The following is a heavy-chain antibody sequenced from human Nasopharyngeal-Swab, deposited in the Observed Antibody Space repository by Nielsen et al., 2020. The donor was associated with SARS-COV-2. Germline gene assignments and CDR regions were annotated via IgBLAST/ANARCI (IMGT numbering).Heavy chain of an antibody. Sequence: SGPTLVKPTETLTLTCTVSGFSLSNARMGVSWIRQPPGKALEWLAHIFSNDEKSYSTSLKSRLTISKDTSKSQVVLTMTNMDPVDTATYYCARPQYDILTGYYYYFDYWGQGTLVTVSS. D-gene: IGHD3-9*01. V-gene: IGHV2-26*01. CDR1: GFSLSNARMG. CDR2: IFSNDEK. CDR3: ARPQYDILTGYYYYFDY. J-gene: IGHJ4*02.